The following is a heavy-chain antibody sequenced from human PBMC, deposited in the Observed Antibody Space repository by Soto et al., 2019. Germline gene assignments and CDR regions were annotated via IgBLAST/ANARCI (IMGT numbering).Heavy chain of an antibody. CDR1: GFTFTSYG. Sequence: GGSLRLSCAASGFTFTSYGMHWVRQAPGKGLEWVAVIWDGGSNKLYGDSVKGRFTISRDNSKNTVYLQMNSLRAEDTAVYYCARGTRGAYFDYWGQGTLVTVSS. CDR3: ARGTRGAYFDY. CDR2: IWDGGSNK. V-gene: IGHV3-33*01. J-gene: IGHJ4*02. D-gene: IGHD2-15*01.